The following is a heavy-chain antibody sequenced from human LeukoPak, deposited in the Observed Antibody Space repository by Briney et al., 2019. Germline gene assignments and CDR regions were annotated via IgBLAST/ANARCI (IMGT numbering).Heavy chain of an antibody. V-gene: IGHV3-30*18. CDR3: AKDPGYCSSTSCYPTDY. Sequence: GRSLRLSCAASGFTFSSYGMHWVRQAPGKGLEWVAVISYDGSNKYYADSVEGRFTISRDNSKNTLYLQMNSLRAEDTAVYYCAKDPGYCSSTSCYPTDYWGQGTLVTVSS. D-gene: IGHD2-2*01. J-gene: IGHJ4*02. CDR1: GFTFSSYG. CDR2: ISYDGSNK.